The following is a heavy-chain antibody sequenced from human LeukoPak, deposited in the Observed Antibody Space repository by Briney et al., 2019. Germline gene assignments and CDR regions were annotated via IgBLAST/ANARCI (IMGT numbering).Heavy chain of an antibody. CDR3: ARWKITMVRGSHFDY. Sequence: GASVKVSCKASGYTFTSYYMHWVRQAPGQGLEWMGIINPSGGSTSYAQKFQGRVTMTRDTSTSTVYMELSSLRSEDTAVYYCARWKITMVRGSHFDYWGQGTLVTVSS. CDR2: INPSGGST. V-gene: IGHV1-46*01. CDR1: GYTFTSYY. J-gene: IGHJ4*02. D-gene: IGHD3-10*01.